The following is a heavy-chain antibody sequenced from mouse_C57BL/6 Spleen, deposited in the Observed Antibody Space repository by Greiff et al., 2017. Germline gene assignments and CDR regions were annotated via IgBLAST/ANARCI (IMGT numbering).Heavy chain of an antibody. Sequence: VQLQQSGPELVKPGASVKISCKASGYTFTDYYMNWVKQSHGKSLEWIGDINPNNGGTSYNQKFKGKATLTVDKSSSTAYMELRSLTSEDSAVYYCAREDTTSAMDYWGQGTSVTVSS. D-gene: IGHD1-1*01. CDR1: GYTFTDYY. V-gene: IGHV1-26*01. CDR3: AREDTTSAMDY. CDR2: INPNNGGT. J-gene: IGHJ4*01.